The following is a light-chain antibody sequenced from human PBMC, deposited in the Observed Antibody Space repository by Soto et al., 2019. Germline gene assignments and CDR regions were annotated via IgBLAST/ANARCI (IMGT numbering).Light chain of an antibody. CDR3: QQRSNCPSGK. CDR1: QSVSSY. CDR2: DAS. J-gene: IGKJ1*01. Sequence: EIVLTQSPGNLSLSPGERATLSCRASQSVSSYLVWYQQKPGQAPRLLIYDASNRPTGTPARFSGSGFVTDFTPTISSIQPEDFQVYYCQQRSNCPSGKFGQGIKVEIQ. V-gene: IGKV3-11*01.